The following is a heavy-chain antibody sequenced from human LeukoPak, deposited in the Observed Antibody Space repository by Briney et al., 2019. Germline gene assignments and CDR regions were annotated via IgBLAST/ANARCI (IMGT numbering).Heavy chain of an antibody. D-gene: IGHD6-19*01. V-gene: IGHV3-23*01. CDR2: ISGSGGTT. CDR1: GFTFSSYA. J-gene: IGHJ4*02. Sequence: PGGSLRLSCTASGFTFSSYAMNWVRQAPGKGLEGFSAISGSGGTTYYADSVKGRFTISRDNSKITLYLQMNSLRAEDTALYYCSKTVSGWNYFDYWGQGTLVTVSS. CDR3: SKTVSGWNYFDY.